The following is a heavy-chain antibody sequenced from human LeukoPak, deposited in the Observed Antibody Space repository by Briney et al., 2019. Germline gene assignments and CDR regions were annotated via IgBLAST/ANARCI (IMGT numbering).Heavy chain of an antibody. CDR1: GGSISSGDYY. Sequence: SETLSLTCTVSGGSISSGDYYWSWIRQPPGKGLEWIAYMYYSGGIYYNPSLKSRVTMSADTSKNQLSLKLSSVTAADTAVYYCARPYYYDSRIDPWGQGILVTVPS. J-gene: IGHJ5*02. V-gene: IGHV4-30-4*01. D-gene: IGHD3-22*01. CDR2: MYYSGGI. CDR3: ARPYYYDSRIDP.